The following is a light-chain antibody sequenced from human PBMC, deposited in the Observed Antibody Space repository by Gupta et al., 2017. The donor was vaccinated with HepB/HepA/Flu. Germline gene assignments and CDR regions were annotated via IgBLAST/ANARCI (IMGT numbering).Light chain of an antibody. V-gene: IGKV3D-20*01. CDR3: QQYVNSLT. Sequence: VWRHAPATTSLSPGEEATVSCGTSQSVNKRYLAWYQQKPGLATRLLICDASSRATGIPDRFSGSGSGTDFTLTISRLEPEDVAVYYCQQYVNSLTFGGGTKVEIK. CDR1: QSVNKRY. J-gene: IGKJ4*01. CDR2: DAS.